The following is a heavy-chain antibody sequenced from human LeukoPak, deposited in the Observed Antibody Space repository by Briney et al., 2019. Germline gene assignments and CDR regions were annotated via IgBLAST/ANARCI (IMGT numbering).Heavy chain of an antibody. J-gene: IGHJ4*02. CDR3: ARPQLIYDFWSGYGY. V-gene: IGHV3-30*03. D-gene: IGHD3-3*01. CDR2: ISYDGRNK. CDR1: GFTFSSYG. Sequence: GRSLRLSCAASGFTFSSYGMHWVRQAPGKGLEWVAVISYDGRNKYSADSVKGRFTISRDNSRNTLYLQMNSLRAEDTAVYYCARPQLIYDFWSGYGYWGQGTLVTVSS.